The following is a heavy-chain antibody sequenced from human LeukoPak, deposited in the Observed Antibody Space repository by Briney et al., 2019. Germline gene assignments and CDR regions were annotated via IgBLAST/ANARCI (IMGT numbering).Heavy chain of an antibody. Sequence: GGPLRLSRAASGFTFSSYGMHWVRQAPGKGLEWVAVIWYDGSIKYYADSVKGRFTISRDNPKNTLYLQMNSLRAEDTAVYYCARVGSGSYFLDGFDIWGQGTMVTVSS. J-gene: IGHJ3*02. CDR2: IWYDGSIK. V-gene: IGHV3-33*01. D-gene: IGHD1-26*01. CDR1: GFTFSSYG. CDR3: ARVGSGSYFLDGFDI.